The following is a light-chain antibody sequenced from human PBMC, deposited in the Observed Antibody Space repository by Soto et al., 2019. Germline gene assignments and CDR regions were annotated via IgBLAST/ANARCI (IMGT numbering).Light chain of an antibody. CDR2: DAS. CDR1: QTVRNNY. CDR3: QQFSSYPLT. J-gene: IGKJ4*01. V-gene: IGKV3-20*01. Sequence: EFVLTQSPGTLSLSPGESATLSCRASQTVRNNYLAWYQQKPGQAPRLLIYDASSSATGIPDRFSGGGSGTDFTLTISRLEPEDFAVYYCQQFSSYPLTFGGGTKVEIK.